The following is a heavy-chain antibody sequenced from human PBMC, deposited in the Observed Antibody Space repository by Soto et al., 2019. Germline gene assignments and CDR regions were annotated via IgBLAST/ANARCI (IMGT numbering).Heavy chain of an antibody. J-gene: IGHJ4*02. Sequence: GESLKISCAASGFTFSSYAMSWVRQAPGKGLEWVSAISGSGGSTYYADSVKGRFTISRDNSKNTLYLQMNSLRAEDTAVYYCAKDKGIAARCFDYWGQGTLVTVSS. CDR1: GFTFSSYA. V-gene: IGHV3-23*01. D-gene: IGHD6-6*01. CDR2: ISGSGGST. CDR3: AKDKGIAARCFDY.